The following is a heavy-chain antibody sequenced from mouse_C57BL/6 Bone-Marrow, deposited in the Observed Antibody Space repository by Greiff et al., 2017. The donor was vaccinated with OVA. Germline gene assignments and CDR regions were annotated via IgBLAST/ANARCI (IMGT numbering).Heavy chain of an antibody. CDR2: ISSGSSTI. Sequence: EVKLVESGGGLVKPGGSLKLSCAASGFTFSDYGMHWVRQAPAQGLEWVAYISSGSSTIYYADTVKGRFTISRDYAKNTLFLQMTSLRSEDTAMYYCARRDYGSSYDAMDYWGQGTSVTVSS. CDR1: GFTFSDYG. J-gene: IGHJ4*01. D-gene: IGHD1-1*01. V-gene: IGHV5-17*01. CDR3: ARRDYGSSYDAMDY.